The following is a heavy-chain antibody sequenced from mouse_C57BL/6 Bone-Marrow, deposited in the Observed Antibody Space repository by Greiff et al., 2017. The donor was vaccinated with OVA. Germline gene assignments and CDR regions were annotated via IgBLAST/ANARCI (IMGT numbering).Heavy chain of an antibody. CDR3: AKNPRRYYYAMDY. D-gene: IGHD1-1*01. CDR2: IWRGGST. CDR1: GFSLTSYG. V-gene: IGHV2-5*01. J-gene: IGHJ4*01. Sequence: VMLVESGPGLVQPSQSLSITCTVSGFSLTSYGVHWVRQSPGKGLEWLGVIWRGGSTDYNAAFMSRLSITKDNSKSQVFFKMNSLQADDTAIYYCAKNPRRYYYAMDYWGQGTSVTVSS.